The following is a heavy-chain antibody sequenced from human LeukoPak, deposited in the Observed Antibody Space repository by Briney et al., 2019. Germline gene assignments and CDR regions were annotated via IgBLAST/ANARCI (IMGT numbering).Heavy chain of an antibody. CDR3: ARMELRYFDWSYHGYNFDY. V-gene: IGHV4-39*01. CDR1: GDSITSSNYY. D-gene: IGHD3-9*01. J-gene: IGHJ4*02. CDR2: IYYSGST. Sequence: SETLSLTCTVSGDSITSSNYYWGWIRQPPGKGLEWIGSIYYSGSTYYNPSLKSRVTISVDTSKDQFSLKLTSVTAADTGVFYCARMELRYFDWSYHGYNFDYWGQEARVTVSS.